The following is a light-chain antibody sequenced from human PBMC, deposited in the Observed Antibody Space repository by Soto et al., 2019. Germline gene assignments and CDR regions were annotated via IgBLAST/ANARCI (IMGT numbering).Light chain of an antibody. V-gene: IGKV1-5*01. Sequence: DIQMTQFPSTLTPSVGDRVTITCRASRSISDWLAWYQQKPGKAPKLLIFDASTLKSGVSSRFSGSGSGTEFTLTITGLQPEDVATYYCLQYSSHSWTFGQGTKV. J-gene: IGKJ1*01. CDR3: LQYSSHSWT. CDR2: DAS. CDR1: RSISDW.